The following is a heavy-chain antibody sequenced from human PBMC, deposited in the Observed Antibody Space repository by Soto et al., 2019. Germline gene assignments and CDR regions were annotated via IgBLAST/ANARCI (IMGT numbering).Heavy chain of an antibody. CDR2: ISGYNGNT. Sequence: ASVKVSCKASGYTFSNYGISWVRQGPGQGLEWMGWISGYNGNTHYEEKVQDRIKMTTDTSTSTTYLELRSLRSDDTAVYFCARDPGFGFCYSYAFAMDVWGQGTTVTVSS. CDR3: ARDPGFGFCYSYAFAMDV. D-gene: IGHD5-18*01. V-gene: IGHV1-18*01. J-gene: IGHJ6*02. CDR1: GYTFSNYG.